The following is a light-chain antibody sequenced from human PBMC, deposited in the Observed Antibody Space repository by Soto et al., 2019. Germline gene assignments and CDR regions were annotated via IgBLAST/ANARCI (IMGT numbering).Light chain of an antibody. Sequence: QSALTKPASVSGSPGQSITISCTGTRSTVGGFNVVSWYQQQPGKAPKVIIYDCIKRPTGVANRISGSNSGSTASLTIYGLQAEDEANYYCCAYVGATTYVFGNGTMLTVL. CDR2: DCI. CDR1: RSTVGGFNV. V-gene: IGLV2-23*01. J-gene: IGLJ1*01. CDR3: CAYVGATTYV.